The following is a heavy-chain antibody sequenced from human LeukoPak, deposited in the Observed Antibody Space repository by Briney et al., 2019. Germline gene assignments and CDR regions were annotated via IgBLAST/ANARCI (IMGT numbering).Heavy chain of an antibody. J-gene: IGHJ4*02. Sequence: GGSLRLSCAASGFTFSSYAMSWVRQAPGKGLEWVSGISGSGGSTYYADSVKGRFTISRDNSKNTLYLQMNTLRAEDTAVYYCAKVDSGSYYYFDYWGQGTLVTVSS. D-gene: IGHD1-26*01. V-gene: IGHV3-23*01. CDR1: GFTFSSYA. CDR2: ISGSGGST. CDR3: AKVDSGSYYYFDY.